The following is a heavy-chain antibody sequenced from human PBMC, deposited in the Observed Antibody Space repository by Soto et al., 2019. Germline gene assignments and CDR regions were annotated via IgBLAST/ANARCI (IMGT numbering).Heavy chain of an antibody. J-gene: IGHJ4*02. CDR3: ASSKYSSSWYPRFDY. CDR1: GGTFSSYA. V-gene: IGHV1-69*13. CDR2: IIPIFGTA. D-gene: IGHD6-13*01. Sequence: ASVNVSCKGSGGTFSSYAISWVRQAPGQGLEWMGGIIPIFGTANYAQKFQGRVTITADESTSTAYMELSSLRSEDTAVYYCASSKYSSSWYPRFDYWGQGTLVTVSS.